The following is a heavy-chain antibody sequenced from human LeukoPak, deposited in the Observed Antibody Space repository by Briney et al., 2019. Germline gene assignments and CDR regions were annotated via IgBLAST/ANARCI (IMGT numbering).Heavy chain of an antibody. CDR2: IYYSGST. J-gene: IGHJ6*02. CDR1: GGSVSSGSYY. D-gene: IGHD2-2*01. CDR3: ARYCSSTSCYHRNHGMDV. V-gene: IGHV4-61*01. Sequence: SSETLSLICTVSGGSVSSGSYYWSWIRQPPGKGLEWIGYIYYSGSTNYNPSLKSRVTISVDTSKNQFSLKLSSVTAADTAVYYCARYCSSTSCYHRNHGMDVWGQGTTVTVSS.